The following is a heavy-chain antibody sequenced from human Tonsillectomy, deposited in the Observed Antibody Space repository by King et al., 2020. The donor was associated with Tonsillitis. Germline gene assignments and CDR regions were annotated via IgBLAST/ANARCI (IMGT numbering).Heavy chain of an antibody. V-gene: IGHV4-34*01. D-gene: IGHD1-20*01. CDR2: INHSGST. Sequence: VQLQQWGAGLLKPSETLSLTCAVYGGSFSGYYWSWIRQPPGKGLEWIREINHSGSTNYNPSLKSRVTISVDTSKNQFSLKLSSVTAADTAVYYCARGVRTDNWNQGWFDPWGQGTLVTVSS. J-gene: IGHJ5*02. CDR3: ARGVRTDNWNQGWFDP. CDR1: GGSFSGYY.